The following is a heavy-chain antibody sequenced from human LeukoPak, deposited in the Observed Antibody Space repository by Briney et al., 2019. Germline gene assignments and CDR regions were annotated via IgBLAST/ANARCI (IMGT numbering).Heavy chain of an antibody. CDR2: IYTSGST. V-gene: IGHV4-61*02. J-gene: IGHJ4*02. CDR3: ANSIDFDYGDYYFDY. CDR1: GGSISSGSYY. Sequence: PSETLSLTCTVSGGSISSGSYYWSWIRQPAGKGLEWIGRIYTSGSTNYNPSRKSRVTISVDTSKNQFSLKLSSVTAADTAVYYCANSIDFDYGDYYFDYWGQGALVTISS. D-gene: IGHD4-17*01.